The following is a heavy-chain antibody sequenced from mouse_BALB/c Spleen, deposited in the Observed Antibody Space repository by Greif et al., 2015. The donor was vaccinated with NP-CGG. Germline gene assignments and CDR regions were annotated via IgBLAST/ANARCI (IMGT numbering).Heavy chain of an antibody. V-gene: IGHV5-9-1*01. D-gene: IGHD2-4*01. J-gene: IGHJ3*01. CDR1: GFTFSSYA. Sequence: DVMLVESGGGLVKPGGSLKLSCAASGFTFSSYAMSWVRQTPEKRLEWVATISSGGSYTYYPDSVKGRFTISRDNAKNTLYLQMSSLRSEDTAMYYCAWDYDAWFAYWGQGTLVTVSA. CDR3: AWDYDAWFAY. CDR2: ISSGGSYT.